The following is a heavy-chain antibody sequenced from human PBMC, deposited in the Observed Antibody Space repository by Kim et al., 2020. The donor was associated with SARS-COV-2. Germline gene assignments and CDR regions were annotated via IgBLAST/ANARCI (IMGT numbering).Heavy chain of an antibody. Sequence: HSGSSNYTPSLKSRVTISVDTSRNQFSLKLSSVTAADTAVYYCARNSKGWGQGTLVTVSS. CDR3: ARNSKG. J-gene: IGHJ4*02. CDR2: HSGSS. V-gene: IGHV4-34*01.